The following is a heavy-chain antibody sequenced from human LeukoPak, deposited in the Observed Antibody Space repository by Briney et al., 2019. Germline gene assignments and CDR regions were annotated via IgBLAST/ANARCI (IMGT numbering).Heavy chain of an antibody. V-gene: IGHV3-74*01. CDR2: ISCVGRTT. Sequence: PGGSLRLSCAASGFTFSSYWMHWVRRAPGKGLVWLSPISCVGRTTFYADSVKGRFAIARGNAKNALYLQMNSPRAADTHIYYCVTDASGTTPFDYWGQGSLVTVSS. J-gene: IGHJ4*02. D-gene: IGHD1-1*01. CDR3: VTDASGTTPFDY. CDR1: GFTFSSYW.